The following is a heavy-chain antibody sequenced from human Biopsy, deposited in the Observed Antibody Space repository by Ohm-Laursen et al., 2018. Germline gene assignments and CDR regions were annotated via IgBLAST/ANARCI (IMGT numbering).Heavy chain of an antibody. Sequence: SLRLSCAASGFTFSGFSMNWVRQAPGKGLEWVSSIGASGNHIYYTDSVKGRFTVSRDNGKNPVYLQMNSLRVEDTAVYYCARDGEAKYCKHGVCPSDFWGQGTLVTVSS. D-gene: IGHD2-8*01. V-gene: IGHV3-21*01. CDR2: IGASGNHI. CDR1: GFTFSGFS. J-gene: IGHJ4*02. CDR3: ARDGEAKYCKHGVCPSDF.